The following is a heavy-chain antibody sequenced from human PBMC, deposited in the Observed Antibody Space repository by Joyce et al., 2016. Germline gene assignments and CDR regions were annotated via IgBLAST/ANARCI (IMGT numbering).Heavy chain of an antibody. CDR3: ARIGYGVSLGNGFDP. CDR2: ISHDGYR. CDR1: GIDISVYA. J-gene: IGHJ5*02. Sequence: QVHLVESGGGVVQPGNSLRLSCVVSGIDISVYAFHWVRQAPGKGLDWVNTISHDGYRRYADSVKGRFTVSRDESKKMVDLEMNNLRVDDTAIYYCARIGYGVSLGNGFDPWGQGTPVTVSS. D-gene: IGHD2-15*01. V-gene: IGHV3-30*04.